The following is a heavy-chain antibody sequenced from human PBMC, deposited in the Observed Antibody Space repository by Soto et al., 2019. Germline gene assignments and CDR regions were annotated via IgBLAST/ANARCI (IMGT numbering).Heavy chain of an antibody. CDR3: ARADYYDSSGRGY. V-gene: IGHV3-33*01. D-gene: IGHD3-22*01. CDR1: GFTFSSYG. Sequence: QVQLVESGGGVVQPGRSLRLSCAASGFTFSSYGMHWVRQAPGKGLEWVAVIWDDGSNKYYADSVKGRFTISRDNSKNTLYLQMNSLRAEDTAVYYCARADYYDSSGRGYWGQGTLVTVSS. CDR2: IWDDGSNK. J-gene: IGHJ4*02.